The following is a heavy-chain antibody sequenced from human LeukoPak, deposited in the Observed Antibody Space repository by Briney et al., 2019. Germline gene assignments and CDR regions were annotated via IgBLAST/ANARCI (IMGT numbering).Heavy chain of an antibody. CDR3: ARDYEGGLWGPFDY. CDR2: IKQDGSEK. V-gene: IGHV3-7*01. D-gene: IGHD5-18*01. CDR1: GFTFSSYW. Sequence: PGGSLRLSCAASGFTFSSYWMSWVRQAPGKGLEWVANIKQDGSEKYYVDSVKGRFTISRDNAKNSLYLQMNSLRAEDTAVYYCARDYEGGLWGPFDYWGQGTLVTVSS. J-gene: IGHJ4*02.